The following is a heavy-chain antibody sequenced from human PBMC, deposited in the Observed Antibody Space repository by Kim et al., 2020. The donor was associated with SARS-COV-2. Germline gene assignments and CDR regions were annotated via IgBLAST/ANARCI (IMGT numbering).Heavy chain of an antibody. V-gene: IGHV4-39*01. CDR3: ARRQRLITMVRGVISCWFDP. CDR2: IYYSGST. Sequence: SETLSLTCTVSGGSISSSSYYWGWIRQPPGKGLEWIGSIYYSGSTYYNPSLKSQVTISVDTSKNQFSLKLSSVTAADTAVYYCARRQRLITMVRGVISCWFDPWGQGTLVTVSP. CDR1: GGSISSSSYY. J-gene: IGHJ5*02. D-gene: IGHD3-10*01.